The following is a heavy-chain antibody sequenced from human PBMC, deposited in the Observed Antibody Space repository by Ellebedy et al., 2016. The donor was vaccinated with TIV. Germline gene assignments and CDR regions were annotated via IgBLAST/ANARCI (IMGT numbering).Heavy chain of an antibody. D-gene: IGHD6-19*01. J-gene: IGHJ4*02. CDR1: GFTFSTYW. CDR3: ARRVAGKAPFDY. Sequence: PGESLKISCAASGFTFSTYWMHWVRQAPGKGLVWVSRINSDGSNSNYADSVKGRFTISRDNAKNTLYLQMNSLRDEDTAVYYCARRVAGKAPFDYWGQGTLVTVSS. CDR2: INSDGSNS. V-gene: IGHV3-74*01.